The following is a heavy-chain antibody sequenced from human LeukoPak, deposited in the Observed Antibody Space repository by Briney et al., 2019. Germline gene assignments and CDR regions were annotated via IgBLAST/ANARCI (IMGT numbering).Heavy chain of an antibody. CDR2: ISSSSSYI. CDR1: GFTFSSYS. Sequence: GGSLRLSCAASGFTFSSYSMNWARQAPGKGLEWVSSISSSSSYIYYADSVKGRFTISRDNAKNSLYLQMNSLRAEDTAVYYCARASEDSSIWYRGVLFDYWGQGTLVTVSS. J-gene: IGHJ4*02. CDR3: ARASEDSSIWYRGVLFDY. V-gene: IGHV3-21*01. D-gene: IGHD6-13*01.